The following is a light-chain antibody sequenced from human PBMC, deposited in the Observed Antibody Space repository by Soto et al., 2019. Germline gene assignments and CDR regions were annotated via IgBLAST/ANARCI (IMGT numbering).Light chain of an antibody. CDR1: SSDVGGYNY. V-gene: IGLV2-14*01. CDR2: EVT. Sequence: QSVLTQPASVSGSPGQSITISCTGTSSDVGGYNYVSWHQQNPGKAPKLMIYEVTNRPPGVSNRFSGSKSGNTASLTISGLQAEDEADYYCSSYTSSSTYIFGTETKVTVL. CDR3: SSYTSSSTYI. J-gene: IGLJ1*01.